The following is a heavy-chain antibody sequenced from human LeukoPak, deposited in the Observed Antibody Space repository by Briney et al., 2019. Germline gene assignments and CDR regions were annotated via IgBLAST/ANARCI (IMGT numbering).Heavy chain of an antibody. CDR3: ARNRAVGYAPGDY. V-gene: IGHV3-30*02. CDR2: IRYDGSNK. D-gene: IGHD5-12*01. Sequence: GGSLRLSCAASGFTFSSYDMHWVRQAPGKGLEWVAFIRYDGSNKYYAVSVKGRFTISRDNSKSTLHLQMNSLRAEDTAVYYCARNRAVGYAPGDYWGQGTLVTVSS. J-gene: IGHJ4*02. CDR1: GFTFSSYD.